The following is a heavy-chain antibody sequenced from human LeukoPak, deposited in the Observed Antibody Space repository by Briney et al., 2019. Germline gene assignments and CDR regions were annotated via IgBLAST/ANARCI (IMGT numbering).Heavy chain of an antibody. V-gene: IGHV4-34*01. CDR3: ARRAYYDSSGFHPTSGYFDL. D-gene: IGHD3-16*01. Sequence: SETLSLTCAVYGGSFSGYYWSWIRQPPGKGLEWIGEINHSGSINYNPSLKSRVTISVDTSKNQFSLKLTSVTAADTAIYYCARRAYYDSSGFHPTSGYFDLWGRGTLVTVSS. J-gene: IGHJ2*01. CDR2: INHSGSI. CDR1: GGSFSGYY.